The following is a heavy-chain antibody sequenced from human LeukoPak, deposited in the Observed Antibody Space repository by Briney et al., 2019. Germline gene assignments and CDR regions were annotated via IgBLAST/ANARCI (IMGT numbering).Heavy chain of an antibody. J-gene: IGHJ4*02. Sequence: ASVKVSCKASRYTFTSYAMHWVRQAPGRRLEWMGWINAGNGNTKYSQKFQGRVTITRDTSASTAYMELSSLRSEDTAVYYCARSIMITFGGVIAPGYWGQGTLVTVSS. V-gene: IGHV1-3*01. D-gene: IGHD3-16*02. CDR1: RYTFTSYA. CDR2: INAGNGNT. CDR3: ARSIMITFGGVIAPGY.